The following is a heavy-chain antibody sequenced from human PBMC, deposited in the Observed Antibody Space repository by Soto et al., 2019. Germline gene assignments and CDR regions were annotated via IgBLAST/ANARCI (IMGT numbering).Heavy chain of an antibody. CDR2: MNPNSGNT. Sequence: ASVKVSCKASGYTFTSYDINWVRQATGQGLEWMGWMNPNSGNTGYAQKFQGRVTMTRNTSISTAYMELSSLRSEDTAVYYCARGSEIFGVVYYYYGMDVWGQGTTVTV. CDR1: GYTFTSYD. D-gene: IGHD3-3*01. V-gene: IGHV1-8*01. J-gene: IGHJ6*02. CDR3: ARGSEIFGVVYYYYGMDV.